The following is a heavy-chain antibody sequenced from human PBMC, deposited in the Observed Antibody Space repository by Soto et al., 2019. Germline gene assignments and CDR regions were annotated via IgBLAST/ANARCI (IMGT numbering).Heavy chain of an antibody. J-gene: IGHJ3*02. V-gene: IGHV3-33*08. CDR3: ARLYCSSTSCYSVGAFDI. CDR2: IWFDGSDK. D-gene: IGHD2-2*01. CDR1: GFTFSSYG. Sequence: GGSLRLSCAASGFTFSSYGMHWVRQAPGKGLEWVALIWFDGSDKYYADSVKGRFTISRDNSKNTLYLQMNSLRADDTAVYYCARLYCSSTSCYSVGAFDIWGQGTMVTVSS.